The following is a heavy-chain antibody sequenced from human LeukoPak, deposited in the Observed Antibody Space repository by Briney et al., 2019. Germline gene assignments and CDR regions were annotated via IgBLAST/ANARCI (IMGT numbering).Heavy chain of an antibody. CDR3: VKNFDY. CDR1: GYTFTNSE. Sequence: ASVKVSCKASGYTFTNSELNWVRQAPGQGLEWMGWMIPNTGNTGYAQRFQGRVTLTRNTSISTAYMELSSLRSEDTAVYYCVKNFDYWGQGTLVTVS. J-gene: IGHJ4*02. V-gene: IGHV1-8*01. CDR2: MIPNTGNT.